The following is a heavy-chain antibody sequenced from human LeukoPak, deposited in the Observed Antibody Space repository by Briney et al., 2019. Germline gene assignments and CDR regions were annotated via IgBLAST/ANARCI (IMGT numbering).Heavy chain of an antibody. CDR2: IYTSGST. CDR3: ARVGEIAAAGTLWFDP. D-gene: IGHD6-13*01. Sequence: SETLSLTCTVSGGSISSYYWSWIRQPAGKGLEWIGRIYTSGSTNYNPSLKSRVTMSVDTSKNQFSLKLSSVTAADTAVYYCARVGEIAAAGTLWFDPWGQGTLVTVSS. CDR1: GGSISSYY. V-gene: IGHV4-4*07. J-gene: IGHJ5*02.